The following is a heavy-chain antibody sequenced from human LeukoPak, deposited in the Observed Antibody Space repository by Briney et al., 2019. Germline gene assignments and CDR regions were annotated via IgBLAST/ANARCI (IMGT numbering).Heavy chain of an antibody. CDR2: IGVTGDT. V-gene: IGHV3-13*01. J-gene: IGHJ2*01. Sequence: GGSLRLSCAASGFTFSNDDFHWVRQAPGKGLEWVAAIGVTGDTYYADSVKGRFTISREDAANSLYLQMRSLGAGDTALYYCTKEFCGSRAACAGGSYYDFWGRGALVTVSS. D-gene: IGHD2-15*01. CDR1: GFTFSNDD. CDR3: TKEFCGSRAACAGGSYYDF.